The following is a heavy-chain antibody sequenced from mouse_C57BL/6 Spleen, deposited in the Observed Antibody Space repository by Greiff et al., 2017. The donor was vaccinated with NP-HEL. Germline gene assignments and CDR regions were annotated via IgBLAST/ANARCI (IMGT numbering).Heavy chain of an antibody. Sequence: DVKLVESGGGLVKPGGSLKLSCAASGFTFSDYGMHWVRQAPEKGLEWVAYISSGSSTIYYADTVKGRFTISRDNANNTLFLQMTSLRSEDTAMYYCARHLYYPAWFAYWGQGTLVTVSA. D-gene: IGHD2-1*01. J-gene: IGHJ3*01. CDR1: GFTFSDYG. CDR2: ISSGSSTI. V-gene: IGHV5-17*01. CDR3: ARHLYYPAWFAY.